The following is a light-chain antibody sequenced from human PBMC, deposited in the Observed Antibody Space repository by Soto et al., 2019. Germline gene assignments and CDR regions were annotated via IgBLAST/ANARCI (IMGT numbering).Light chain of an antibody. V-gene: IGKV3-20*01. CDR1: QSVSSSY. Sequence: EIVLTQSPGTLSLSPGERATLSCRASQSVSSSYLAWHQQKPGQAPRLLIYGASSRATGIPDRVSGSGSGTDFTLTISRLEPEEFAVYYCQQYGSSLFTFGPGTKVDIK. CDR2: GAS. CDR3: QQYGSSLFT. J-gene: IGKJ3*01.